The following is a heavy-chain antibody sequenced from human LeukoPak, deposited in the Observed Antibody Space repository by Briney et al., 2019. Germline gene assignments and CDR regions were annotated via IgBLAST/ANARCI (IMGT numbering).Heavy chain of an antibody. Sequence: GGSLRLSCAASGFTFSSYWMHWVRQAPGKGLVWVSRINSDGSSTNYADSVKGRFTISRDNAKNTLYLQMNSLRAEDTAVYYCARVKVGATGREFDYWGQGTLVTVSS. CDR2: INSDGSST. D-gene: IGHD1-26*01. J-gene: IGHJ4*02. V-gene: IGHV3-74*01. CDR1: GFTFSSYW. CDR3: ARVKVGATGREFDY.